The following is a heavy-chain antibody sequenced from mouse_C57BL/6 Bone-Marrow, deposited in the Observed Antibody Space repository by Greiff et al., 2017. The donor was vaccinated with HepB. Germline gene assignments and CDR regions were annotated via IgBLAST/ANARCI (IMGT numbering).Heavy chain of an antibody. J-gene: IGHJ4*01. Sequence: QVQLQQSGAELARPGASVKLSCKASGYTFTSYGISWVKQRTGQGLEWIGEIYPRSGNTYYNEKFKGKATLTADKSSSTAYMELRSLTSEDSAVYFCSTFLTTVVAPYAMDYWGQGTSVTVSS. CDR1: GYTFTSYG. CDR3: STFLTTVVAPYAMDY. V-gene: IGHV1-81*01. D-gene: IGHD1-1*01. CDR2: IYPRSGNT.